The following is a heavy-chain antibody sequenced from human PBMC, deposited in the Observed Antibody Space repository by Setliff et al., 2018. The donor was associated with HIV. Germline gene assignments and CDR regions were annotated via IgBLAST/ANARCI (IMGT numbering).Heavy chain of an antibody. J-gene: IGHJ3*02. D-gene: IGHD3-3*01. CDR2: ISAYSGNT. V-gene: IGHV1-18*01. Sequence: GASVKVSCKASGYTFTSYGIGWVRQAPGQGLEWMGWISAYSGNTNYAQKLQGRVTMTTDTSTSTAYMELRSLGSDDTAVYYCARVAWYYSFWSGLGDAFDIWGQGTMVTVSS. CDR1: GYTFTSYG. CDR3: ARVAWYYSFWSGLGDAFDI.